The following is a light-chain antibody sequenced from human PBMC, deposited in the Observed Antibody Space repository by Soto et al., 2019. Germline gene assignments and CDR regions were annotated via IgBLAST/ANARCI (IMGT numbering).Light chain of an antibody. CDR1: SSYISSYNY. V-gene: IGLV2-14*03. Sequence: QSALTQPASVSGSPGQSITISCTTSSSYISSYNYVSWYQQHTGKAPRLIIYDVSSRPSGISNRFSGSKSGNTVSLTISGLQAEGEADYFCSSYTISSTVVFGGGTKLTVL. J-gene: IGLJ2*01. CDR3: SSYTISSTVV. CDR2: DVS.